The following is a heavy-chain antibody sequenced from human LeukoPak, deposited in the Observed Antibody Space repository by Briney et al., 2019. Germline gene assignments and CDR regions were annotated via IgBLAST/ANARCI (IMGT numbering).Heavy chain of an antibody. CDR3: ARDYGNNWFDP. J-gene: IGHJ5*02. Sequence: PSETLSLTCAVFGGSFSGYYWSWIRQPPGKGLEWIGEISHSGRTNYNPSLKSRVTISFDTSKNQFSLKVNSVTAADTAVYYCARDYGNNWFDPWGQGTLATVSA. D-gene: IGHD4-17*01. V-gene: IGHV4-34*01. CDR1: GGSFSGYY. CDR2: ISHSGRT.